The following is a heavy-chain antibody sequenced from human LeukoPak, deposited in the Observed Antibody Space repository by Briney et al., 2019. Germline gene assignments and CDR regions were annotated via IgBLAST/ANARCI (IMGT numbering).Heavy chain of an antibody. D-gene: IGHD3-10*01. CDR1: GGSISSYY. CDR2: IYYSGRT. CDR3: ARQLYASGSYYAPIDV. J-gene: IGHJ6*03. Sequence: SETLSLTCSVSGGSISSYYWSWIRQPPGRGLEWIGYIYYSGRTSYNPSLKSRVTILVDTSKNQFSLKLSSVTAADTALYFCARQLYASGSYYAPIDVWGKGTTVTISS. V-gene: IGHV4-59*08.